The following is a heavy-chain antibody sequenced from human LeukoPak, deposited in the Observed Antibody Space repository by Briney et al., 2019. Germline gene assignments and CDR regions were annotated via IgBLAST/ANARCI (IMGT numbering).Heavy chain of an antibody. CDR3: AKDKEMGATTGFFDY. CDR1: GFTVSIYS. J-gene: IGHJ4*02. Sequence: PGGSLRLSCAASGFTVSIYSMSWVRQAPGKGLEWVSHISGLGRSTYYADSVKGRFTISTDNSKNTLYLQMNSLRAQDTAVYYCAKDKEMGATTGFFDYWGQGTLVTVSS. D-gene: IGHD1-26*01. V-gene: IGHV3-23*01. CDR2: ISGLGRST.